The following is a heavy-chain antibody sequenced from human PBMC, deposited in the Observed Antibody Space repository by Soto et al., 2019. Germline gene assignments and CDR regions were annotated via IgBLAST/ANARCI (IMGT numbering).Heavy chain of an antibody. Sequence: QVQLVESGGGVVQPGRSLRLSCATSGFTFSSYAMHWVRQAPGKGPEWVAIISYDGSNKYYADSVEGRFIISRDNSKNTLFLQMNSLRTEDTAVYHCARGDGISGPEGYWGQGTLVTVSS. V-gene: IGHV3-30-3*01. CDR3: ARGDGISGPEGY. CDR2: ISYDGSNK. J-gene: IGHJ4*02. CDR1: GFTFSSYA. D-gene: IGHD2-15*01.